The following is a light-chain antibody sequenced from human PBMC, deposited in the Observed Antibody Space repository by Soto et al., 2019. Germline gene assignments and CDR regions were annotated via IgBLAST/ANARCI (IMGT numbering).Light chain of an antibody. CDR3: CSYSGSITWV. CDR1: SSDVGSSDL. J-gene: IGLJ3*02. Sequence: LTQPASVSGSPGQSITIPCTGISSDVGSSDLVSWYQQHPGRAPKLMIYEASKRPSGVSNRFSGSKSGNTASLTISGLQAEDEADYYCCSYSGSITWVFGGGTKLTVL. V-gene: IGLV2-23*01. CDR2: EAS.